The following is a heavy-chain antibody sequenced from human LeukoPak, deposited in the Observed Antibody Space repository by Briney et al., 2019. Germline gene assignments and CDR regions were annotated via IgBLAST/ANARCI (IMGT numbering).Heavy chain of an antibody. J-gene: IGHJ4*02. Sequence: GGSLRLSCTASGFTFGDYAMSWIRQAPGKGLEWVGFIRSKAYGGTTEYAASVKGRFTISRDDSKNTLYLQMNSLRAEDTAVYYCAKAHGGYCSSTSCYKGDYWGQGTLVTVSS. CDR2: IRSKAYGGTT. CDR3: AKAHGGYCSSTSCYKGDY. V-gene: IGHV3-49*03. CDR1: GFTFGDYA. D-gene: IGHD2-2*02.